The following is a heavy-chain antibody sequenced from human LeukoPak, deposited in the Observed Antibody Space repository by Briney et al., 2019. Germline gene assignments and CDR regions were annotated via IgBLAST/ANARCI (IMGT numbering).Heavy chain of an antibody. D-gene: IGHD6-13*01. CDR2: IIPIFGTA. V-gene: IGHV1-69*06. CDR1: GYTFTSYD. J-gene: IGHJ5*02. Sequence: SVKVSCKASGYTFTSYDINWVRQAPGQGLEWMGGIIPIFGTANYAQKFQGRVTITADKSTSTAYMELSSLRSEDTAVYYCARGRPTTSIAAAGVNWFDPWGQGTLVTVSS. CDR3: ARGRPTTSIAAAGVNWFDP.